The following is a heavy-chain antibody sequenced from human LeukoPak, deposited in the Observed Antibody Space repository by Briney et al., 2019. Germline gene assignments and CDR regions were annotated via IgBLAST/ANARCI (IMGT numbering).Heavy chain of an antibody. Sequence: PSETLSLTCTVSGGSISSYYWSWIRQPPGKGLEWIGYIYYSGSTNYNPSLKSRITISVDTSKNQFSLKLSSVTAADTAVYHCARAGKTTVTLWGQGTLVTVSS. V-gene: IGHV4-59*01. D-gene: IGHD4-17*01. CDR1: GGSISSYY. J-gene: IGHJ4*02. CDR2: IYYSGST. CDR3: ARAGKTTVTL.